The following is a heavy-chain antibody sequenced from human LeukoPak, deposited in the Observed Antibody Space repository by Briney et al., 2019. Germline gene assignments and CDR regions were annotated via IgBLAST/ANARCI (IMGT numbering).Heavy chain of an antibody. J-gene: IGHJ4*02. D-gene: IGHD2-15*01. Sequence: SETLSLTCTVSGGSINRSSYYWGWIRQPPGKGLEWIGSIYYSGSTYYNPSLKSRVTISVDTSKNQFSLKLSSVTAADTAVYYCARTYCSGGTCYGLDYWGQGTLVTVSS. CDR2: IYYSGST. CDR1: GGSINRSSYY. V-gene: IGHV4-39*01. CDR3: ARTYCSGGTCYGLDY.